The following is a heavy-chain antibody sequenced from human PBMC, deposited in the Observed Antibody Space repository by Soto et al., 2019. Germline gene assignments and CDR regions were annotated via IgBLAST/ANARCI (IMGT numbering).Heavy chain of an antibody. CDR1: GFTFSSYA. CDR3: AKDQGAYYDILTGYFFPLVDFDY. Sequence: GGSLRLSCAASGFTFSSYAMSWVRQAPGKGLEWVSAISGSGGSTYYADSVKGRFTISRDNSKNTLYLQMNSLRAEDTAVYYCAKDQGAYYDILTGYFFPLVDFDYWGQGTLVTVSS. CDR2: ISGSGGST. D-gene: IGHD3-9*01. V-gene: IGHV3-23*01. J-gene: IGHJ4*02.